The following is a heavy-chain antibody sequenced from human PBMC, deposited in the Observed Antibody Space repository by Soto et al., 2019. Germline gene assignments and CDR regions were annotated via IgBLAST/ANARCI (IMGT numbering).Heavy chain of an antibody. CDR1: GGSVSSGSDY. J-gene: IGHJ4*02. Sequence: SETLSLTCTVSGGSVSSGSDYWSWIRQPPGKGLEWIGYIYYSGSTNYNPSLKSRVTISVDTSKNQFSLKLSSVTAADTAVYYCARSRGGWLQFYFDYWGQGTLVTVSS. CDR2: IYYSGST. V-gene: IGHV4-61*01. CDR3: ARSRGGWLQFYFDY. D-gene: IGHD5-12*01.